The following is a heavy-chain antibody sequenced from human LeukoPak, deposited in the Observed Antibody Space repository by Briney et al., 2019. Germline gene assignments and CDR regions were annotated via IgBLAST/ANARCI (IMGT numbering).Heavy chain of an antibody. CDR1: GYTFTSYY. Sequence: GASVEVSCKAPGYTFTSYYMHWVRQAPGQGLEWMGIINPSGGSTRYAQKFQGRVTMTRDTSTSTVYMELSSLRSEDTAVYYCAILTGSLFDYWGQGTLVTVSS. J-gene: IGHJ4*02. CDR3: AILTGSLFDY. D-gene: IGHD3-9*01. CDR2: INPSGGST. V-gene: IGHV1-46*03.